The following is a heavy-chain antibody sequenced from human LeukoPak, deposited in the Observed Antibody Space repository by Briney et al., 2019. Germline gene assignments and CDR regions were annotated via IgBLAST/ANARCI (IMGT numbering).Heavy chain of an antibody. V-gene: IGHV4-4*07. Sequence: SETLSLTCTVSGGSISSYYWSWIRQPAGKGLEWIGRIYTSGSTNYNPSLKSRVTMSVDTSKNQFSLKLSSVTAADTAVYYCARSEDSYDFWSGYYDIWGQGIMVTVSS. J-gene: IGHJ3*02. D-gene: IGHD3-3*01. CDR1: GGSISSYY. CDR2: IYTSGST. CDR3: ARSEDSYDFWSGYYDI.